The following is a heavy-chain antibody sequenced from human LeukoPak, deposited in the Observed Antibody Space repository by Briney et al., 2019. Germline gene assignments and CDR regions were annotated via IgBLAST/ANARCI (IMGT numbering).Heavy chain of an antibody. J-gene: IGHJ5*02. D-gene: IGHD3-3*01. CDR1: GGSISRGGYS. CDR2: IYHSGST. CDR3: ARTKRGITIFGVVYNWFDP. Sequence: PSETLSLTCGVSGGSISRGGYSWSWIRQPPGKGLEWIGYIYHSGSTYYNPSLKSRVTISVDRSKNQFSLRLSSVTAADTAVYYCARTKRGITIFGVVYNWFDPWGQGTLVTVSS. V-gene: IGHV4-30-2*01.